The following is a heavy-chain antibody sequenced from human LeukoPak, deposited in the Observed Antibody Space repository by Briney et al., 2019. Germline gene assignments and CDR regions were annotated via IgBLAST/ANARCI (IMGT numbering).Heavy chain of an antibody. Sequence: GGSLRLSCAASGHSFSDYAWGWLRQAPGKGLEWVSGMSGSGGTYYADSVRGRFTISRDISKDTLHLQMDSLRADDTAVYYCAKGCLCYSGLSSWFDPWGRGTLVIVSS. CDR3: AKGCLCYSGLSSWFDP. CDR1: GHSFSDYA. V-gene: IGHV3-23*01. D-gene: IGHD2-15*01. J-gene: IGHJ5*02. CDR2: MSGSGGT.